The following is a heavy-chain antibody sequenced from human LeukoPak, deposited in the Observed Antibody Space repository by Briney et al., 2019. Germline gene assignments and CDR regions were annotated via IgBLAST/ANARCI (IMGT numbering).Heavy chain of an antibody. CDR3: ARGLGNDGIFDY. CDR2: MNPNSGNI. Sequence: ASVKASCKASGYTFTSYDINWVRQATGQGLEWMGWMNPNSGNIGYAQKFQGRVTMTRNTSISTAYMELSSLRSEDTAVYYCARGLGNDGIFDYWGQGTLVTVSS. CDR1: GYTFTSYD. J-gene: IGHJ4*02. V-gene: IGHV1-8*02. D-gene: IGHD1-1*01.